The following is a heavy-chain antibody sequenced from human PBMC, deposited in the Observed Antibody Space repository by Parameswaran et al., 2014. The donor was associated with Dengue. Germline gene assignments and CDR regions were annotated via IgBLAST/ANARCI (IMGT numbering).Heavy chain of an antibody. CDR2: INHSGST. Sequence: RWIRQPPGKGLEWIGEINHSGSTNYNSSLKSRVTISVDTSKNQFSLKLNSVTAADTAVYYCARGVVDTAGVAMDVWGQGTTVTVSS. CDR3: ARGVVDTAGVAMDV. J-gene: IGHJ6*02. V-gene: IGHV4-34*01. D-gene: IGHD5-18*01.